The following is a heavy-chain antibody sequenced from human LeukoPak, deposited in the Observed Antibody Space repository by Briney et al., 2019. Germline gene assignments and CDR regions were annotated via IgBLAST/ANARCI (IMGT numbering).Heavy chain of an antibody. V-gene: IGHV3-30*18. J-gene: IGHJ5*02. CDR3: AKCGYSGYGGYWFDP. CDR1: GFTFSNYG. CDR2: ISYDASKQ. Sequence: PGRSLRLSCAASGFTFSNYGMHWVRQAPGKGLEWVAVISYDASKQYYADSVKGRFTISRDSSKNTLYLQMNSLRPDDTAVYYCAKCGYSGYGGYWFDPWGQGTLVTVSS. D-gene: IGHD5-12*01.